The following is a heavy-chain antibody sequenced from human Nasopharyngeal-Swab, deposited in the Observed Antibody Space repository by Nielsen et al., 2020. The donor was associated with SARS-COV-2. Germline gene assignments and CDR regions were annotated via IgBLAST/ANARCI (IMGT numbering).Heavy chain of an antibody. CDR2: MNNNSGNT. CDR1: GYTFITYD. V-gene: IGHV1-8*01. D-gene: IGHD6-19*01. Sequence: ASVKVSCKASGYTFITYDINWVRQAAGQGFEWMGWMNNNSGNTGYAQKLQGRVTMTRNTSISTAYMELSSLISDDTAVYYCARSYSSGWLRGNWFDPWGQGTLVTVSS. CDR3: ARSYSSGWLRGNWFDP. J-gene: IGHJ5*02.